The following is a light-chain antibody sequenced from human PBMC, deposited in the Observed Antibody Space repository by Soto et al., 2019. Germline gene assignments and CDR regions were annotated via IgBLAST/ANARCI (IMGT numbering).Light chain of an antibody. V-gene: IGLV2-8*01. Sequence: QSVLTQPPSASGSPGQSVTISCTGTSSDVGGYNYVSWYQHHPGKAPKHIIYEVSKRPSEVPDRFSGSKSGNTASLTVSGLQSEDEADYYCSSYAGRNNLVFGGGTKLTVL. J-gene: IGLJ2*01. CDR2: EVS. CDR3: SSYAGRNNLV. CDR1: SSDVGGYNY.